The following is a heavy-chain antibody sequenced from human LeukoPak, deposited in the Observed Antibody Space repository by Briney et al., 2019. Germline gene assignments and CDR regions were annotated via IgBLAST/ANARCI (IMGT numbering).Heavy chain of an antibody. CDR1: GGTFSSYA. CDR2: IIPIFGTA. Sequence: ASVKVSCKASGGTFSSYAISWVRQAPGQGLEWMGGIIPIFGTANYAQKLQGRVTMTTDTSTSTAYMELRSLRSDDTAVYYCARNSGYDTWGDYWGQGTLVTVSS. CDR3: ARNSGYDTWGDY. V-gene: IGHV1-69*05. J-gene: IGHJ4*02. D-gene: IGHD5-12*01.